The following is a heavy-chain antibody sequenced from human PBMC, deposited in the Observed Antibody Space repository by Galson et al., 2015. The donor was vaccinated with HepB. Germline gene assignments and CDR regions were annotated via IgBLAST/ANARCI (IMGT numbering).Heavy chain of an antibody. Sequence: SLRLSCAASEFTFSNYAMHWVRHAPGKGLEWVAVISYDGSDKIYADSVKGRFTISKDNFKNTLILQMSSLRVEDTAVYYCARDQDHWYFDLWGRGTLVTVSS. CDR2: ISYDGSDK. CDR1: EFTFSNYA. D-gene: IGHD2-15*01. CDR3: ARDQDHWYFDL. J-gene: IGHJ2*01. V-gene: IGHV3-30*04.